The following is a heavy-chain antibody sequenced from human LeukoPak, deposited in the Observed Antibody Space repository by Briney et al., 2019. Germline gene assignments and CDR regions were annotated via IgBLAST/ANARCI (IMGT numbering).Heavy chain of an antibody. D-gene: IGHD1-26*01. J-gene: IGHJ4*02. CDR1: GGSISSSIYY. CDR3: ARATDSGVY. Sequence: SETLSLTCTVSGGSISSSIYYWGWIRQPPGKGLEWIGSIYYSGSTYYNPSLKSRVTISVDTSKNQFSLKLSSVTAADTAVYYCARATDSGVYWGQGTLVTVSS. CDR2: IYYSGST. V-gene: IGHV4-39*01.